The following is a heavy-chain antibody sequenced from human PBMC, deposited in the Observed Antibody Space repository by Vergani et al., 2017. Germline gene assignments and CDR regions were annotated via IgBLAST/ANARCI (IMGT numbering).Heavy chain of an antibody. Sequence: QVQLVQSGAEVKKPGSSVKVSCKASGGTFSSYAISWVRQAPGQGLEWIGGIIPIFGTANYAQKFQGRVTITADESTSTAYMELSSLRSEDTAVYYCAREGVRSTSQGGYYYMDVWGKGTTVTVSS. CDR3: AREGVRSTSQGGYYYMDV. D-gene: IGHD2-2*01. V-gene: IGHV1-69*01. CDR1: GGTFSSYA. J-gene: IGHJ6*03. CDR2: IIPIFGTA.